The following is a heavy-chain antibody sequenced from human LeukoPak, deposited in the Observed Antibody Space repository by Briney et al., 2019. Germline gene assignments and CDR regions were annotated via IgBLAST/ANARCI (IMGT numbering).Heavy chain of an antibody. D-gene: IGHD1-26*01. V-gene: IGHV4-61*02. CDR1: GGSIGSGSYY. Sequence: SETLSLTCTVSGGSIGSGSYYWSWIRQPAGKGLEWIGRIYTSGSTNYNPSLKSRVTISVDTSKNQFSLKLSSVTAADTAVYYCARDEWELTNAFDIWGQGTMVTVSS. J-gene: IGHJ3*02. CDR2: IYTSGST. CDR3: ARDEWELTNAFDI.